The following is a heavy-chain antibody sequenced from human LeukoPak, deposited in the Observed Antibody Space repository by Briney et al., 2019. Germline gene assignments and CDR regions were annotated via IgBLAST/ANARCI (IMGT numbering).Heavy chain of an antibody. CDR3: ARTNYYDSSGYRYYYYYYYMDV. CDR2: IYYSWCT. CDR1: VRSIKSHY. V-gene: IGHV4-59*11. J-gene: IGHJ6*03. D-gene: IGHD3-22*01. Sequence: SQTLALICTVSVRSIKSHYWSWIRQPPGKGLEWIGDIYYSWCTNCNPSIKSRVTISVDTSKNKFSLKLSSVTAADTAVYYCARTNYYDSSGYRYYYYYYYMDVWGKGTTVTVSS.